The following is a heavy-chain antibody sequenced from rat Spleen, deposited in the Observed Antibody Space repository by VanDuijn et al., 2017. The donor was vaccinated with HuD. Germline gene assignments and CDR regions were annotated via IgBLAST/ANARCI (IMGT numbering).Heavy chain of an antibody. CDR2: INCAGST. CDR3: ARTNNPYFYVMDA. D-gene: IGHD3-4*01. CDR1: GYSLTRNYR. J-gene: IGHJ4*01. V-gene: IGHV3-3*01. Sequence: EVQLQESGPGLVKPSQSLTLTCSVTGYSLTRNYRWTWIRNFPGNKLEWMGYINCAGSTNYNPSLKRRISITRYTSKHQFFLQVNSVTTEDTATYYCARTNNPYFYVMDAWGQGASVTVSS.